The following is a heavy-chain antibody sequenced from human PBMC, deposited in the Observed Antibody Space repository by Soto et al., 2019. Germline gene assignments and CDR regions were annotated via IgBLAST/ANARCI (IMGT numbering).Heavy chain of an antibody. D-gene: IGHD4-17*01. V-gene: IGHV3-23*01. CDR2: ISASGSHK. Sequence: GGSLRLSCAASGFTFSSNPMSWVRQTPGKGLQWVSAISASGSHKYYADSVKGRFTISRDNSENTLYLQMNSLRVEDTALYYCVRESSVTTYDFDYRGQGAPVTVSS. CDR3: VRESSVTTYDFDY. J-gene: IGHJ4*02. CDR1: GFTFSSNP.